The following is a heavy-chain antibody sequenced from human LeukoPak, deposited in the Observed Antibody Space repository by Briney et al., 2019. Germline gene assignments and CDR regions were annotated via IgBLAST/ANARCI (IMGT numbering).Heavy chain of an antibody. CDR1: GGTFSSYA. CDR3: ARRYSSSWEKVFDY. V-gene: IGHV1-3*01. CDR2: INAGNGNT. Sequence: ASVKVSCKASGGTFSSYAISWVRQAPGQRLEWMGWINAGNGNTKYSQKFQGRVTITRDTSASTAYMELSSLRSEDTAVYYCARRYSSSWEKVFDYWGQGTLVTVSS. D-gene: IGHD6-13*01. J-gene: IGHJ4*02.